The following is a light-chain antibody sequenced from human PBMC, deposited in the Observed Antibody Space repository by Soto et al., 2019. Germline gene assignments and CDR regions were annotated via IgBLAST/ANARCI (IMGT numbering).Light chain of an antibody. CDR3: QQYHRSSIT. CDR2: DAS. Sequence: DSQMPQSPSTLSASVGDRVTITCRASQSLNNDLAWYQQKPGKAPNLLIYDASTLERGVPSRFSGTGSGTEFTLAINSLQPDDFATYYCQQYHRSSITFGQGTRLEIK. CDR1: QSLNND. J-gene: IGKJ5*01. V-gene: IGKV1-5*01.